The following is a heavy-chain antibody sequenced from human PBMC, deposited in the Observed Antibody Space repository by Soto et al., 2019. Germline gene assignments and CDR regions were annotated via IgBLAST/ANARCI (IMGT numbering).Heavy chain of an antibody. CDR1: GFTFRGYW. D-gene: IGHD2-2*01. Sequence: GGSLRLSCAASGFTFRGYWVRWVRQAPEKGLEWVANINEDGREKYYVDSVRGRFTISRDNAKSSLYLQMNSLRAEDTAVYYCARGNGYCSSTSCQPFDYWGQGALVTVS. CDR3: ARGNGYCSSTSCQPFDY. J-gene: IGHJ4*02. V-gene: IGHV3-7*01. CDR2: INEDGREK.